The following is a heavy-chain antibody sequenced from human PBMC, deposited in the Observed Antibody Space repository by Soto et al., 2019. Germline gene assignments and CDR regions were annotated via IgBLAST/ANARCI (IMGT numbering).Heavy chain of an antibody. CDR1: GYSFTNYW. CDR3: ASSNAYYYDSSGYCDY. D-gene: IGHD3-22*01. V-gene: IGHV5-51*01. J-gene: IGHJ4*02. CDR2: IYPGDSHT. Sequence: PGESLKISCKGSGYSFTNYWIGWVRQMPGKGLEWMGIIYPGDSHTRYSPSFQGQVTISADKSISTAYLQWSSLKASDTAMYYCASSNAYYYDSSGYCDYWGQGTLVTVSS.